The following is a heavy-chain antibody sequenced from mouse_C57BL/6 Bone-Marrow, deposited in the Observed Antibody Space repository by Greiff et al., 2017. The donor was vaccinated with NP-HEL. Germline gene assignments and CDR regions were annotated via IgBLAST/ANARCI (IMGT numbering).Heavy chain of an antibody. Sequence: DVHLVESGGGLVKPGGSLKLSCAASGFTFSDYGMHWVRQAPEKGLEWVAYISSGSSTIYYADTVKGRFTISRDNAKNTLFLQMTSLRSEDTAMYYCARRIYYDYGFDYWGQGTTLTVSS. CDR3: ARRIYYDYGFDY. D-gene: IGHD2-4*01. J-gene: IGHJ2*01. CDR2: ISSGSSTI. CDR1: GFTFSDYG. V-gene: IGHV5-17*01.